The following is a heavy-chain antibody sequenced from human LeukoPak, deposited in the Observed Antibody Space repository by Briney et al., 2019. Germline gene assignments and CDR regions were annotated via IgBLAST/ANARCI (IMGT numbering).Heavy chain of an antibody. CDR2: INAGGGST. J-gene: IGHJ4*02. CDR3: AKVPHGGDRIDY. CDR1: GFTFSISA. V-gene: IGHV3-23*01. D-gene: IGHD2-21*02. Sequence: GGSLRLSCAASGFTFSISAKSWVRQAPGQGLELVSMINAGGGSTYYEDSVEGRFTISRDNSKNTLYLQMHSLRAEDTAIYYCAKVPHGGDRIDYWGQGALVTVSS.